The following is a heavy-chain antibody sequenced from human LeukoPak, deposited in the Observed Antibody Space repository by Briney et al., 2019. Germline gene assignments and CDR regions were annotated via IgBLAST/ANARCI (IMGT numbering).Heavy chain of an antibody. CDR1: GGSISSSSYY. J-gene: IGHJ4*02. CDR3: AKSGLNRFDS. D-gene: IGHD2-15*01. V-gene: IGHV4-39*01. CDR2: IYYSGST. Sequence: SETLSLTCTVSGGSISSSSYYWGWIRQPPGKGLEWIGSIYYSGSTYYNPSLKSRVTISVDTSKNQFSLKLSSVTAADTAVYYCAKSGLNRFDSWGQGTLVTVSS.